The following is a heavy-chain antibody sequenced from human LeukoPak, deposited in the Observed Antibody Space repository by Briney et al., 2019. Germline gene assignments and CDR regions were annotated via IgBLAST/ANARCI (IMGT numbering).Heavy chain of an antibody. CDR3: AGVRTAGTGPDC. J-gene: IGHJ4*02. D-gene: IGHD6-13*01. V-gene: IGHV4-59*01. Sequence: NPSETLSLTCTVSGGSISSYYWSWIRQPPGKGLEWIGFMHHSGSTSHHPSLQNRVTMSVDTSKNQLSLKLTSATAADTAMYFCAGVRTAGTGPDCWGQGTLVTVSS. CDR2: MHHSGST. CDR1: GGSISSYY.